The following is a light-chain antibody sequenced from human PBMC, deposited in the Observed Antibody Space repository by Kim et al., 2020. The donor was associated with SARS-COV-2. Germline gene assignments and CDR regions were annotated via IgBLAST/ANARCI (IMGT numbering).Light chain of an antibody. CDR3: SSYEVNDRVV. V-gene: IGLV2-8*01. CDR1: SSDVGASDY. J-gene: IGLJ2*01. CDR2: EVN. Sequence: QSVLTQPPSASGSPGQSVTISCTGTSSDVGASDYVSWYQQHPGKAPKVLIYEVNKRPSGVPGRFSGSKYGNTASLFVSGLQAEDEADYYCSSYEVNDRVVFGGGTQLTVL.